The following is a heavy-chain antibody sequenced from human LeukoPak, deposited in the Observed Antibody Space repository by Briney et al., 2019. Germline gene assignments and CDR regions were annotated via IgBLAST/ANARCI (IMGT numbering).Heavy chain of an antibody. V-gene: IGHV3-7*01. Sequence: GGSLRLSCAASGFTFTIYWMNWVRQAPGKGLEWMANINQDESEKSYVDSVKGRFTISRDNTKNSLYLQMNSLRAEDTAVYYCARGVGGADYWGQGTLVTVSS. J-gene: IGHJ4*02. CDR1: GFTFTIYW. CDR3: ARGVGGADY. CDR2: INQDESEK. D-gene: IGHD2-21*01.